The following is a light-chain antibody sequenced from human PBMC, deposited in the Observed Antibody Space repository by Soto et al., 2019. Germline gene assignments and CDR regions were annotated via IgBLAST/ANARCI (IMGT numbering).Light chain of an antibody. Sequence: EIVMTQSPATLSVSPGERATLSCRXSQSVSSNLAWYQQKPGQAPRLLIYGASTRATGIPARFSGSGSGTEFTLTISSLQSEDFAVYYCQQYNNWPPLTFGGGTKVEIK. J-gene: IGKJ4*01. CDR3: QQYNNWPPLT. CDR2: GAS. CDR1: QSVSSN. V-gene: IGKV3-15*01.